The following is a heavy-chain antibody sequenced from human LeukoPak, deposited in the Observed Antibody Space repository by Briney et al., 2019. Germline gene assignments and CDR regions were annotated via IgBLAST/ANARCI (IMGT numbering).Heavy chain of an antibody. Sequence: GRSLRLSCAASGFTFSSYGMHWVRQAPGKGLEYVSGSSSNGGSTYYADSAKGRFTISRDNSKNTLYLQMSSLRPEDTAVYYCVNQISGWVYWGQGTLVTVSS. J-gene: IGHJ4*02. CDR1: GFTFSSYG. CDR2: SSSNGGST. D-gene: IGHD6-19*01. V-gene: IGHV3-64D*06. CDR3: VNQISGWVY.